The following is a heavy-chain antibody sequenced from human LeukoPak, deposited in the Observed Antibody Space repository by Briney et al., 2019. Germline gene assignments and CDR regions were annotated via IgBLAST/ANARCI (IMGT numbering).Heavy chain of an antibody. D-gene: IGHD3-22*01. J-gene: IGHJ4*02. CDR1: GFTFSSYA. Sequence: QPGASLRLSCAASGFTFSSYAMSWVRQAPGKGLEWDSAISGSGGSTYYADSVKGRFTISRDNSKNTLYLQMNSLRAEDTAVYYCAKYPYYDSSGYYPYYFDYWGQGTLVTVSS. CDR2: ISGSGGST. CDR3: AKYPYYDSSGYYPYYFDY. V-gene: IGHV3-23*01.